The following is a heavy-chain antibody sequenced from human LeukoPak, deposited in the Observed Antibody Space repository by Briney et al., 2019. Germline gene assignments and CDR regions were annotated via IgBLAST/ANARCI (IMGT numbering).Heavy chain of an antibody. V-gene: IGHV3-30*02. CDR3: VKDRKSGVAAPGS. Sequence: RGSLRLSCAASGFTFNSYGMHWVRQAPGKGLEWVTFIAYDGSNEHYVDSVRGRFIISRDNSKLYLQMNSLRAEDTGVYYCVKDRKSGVAAPGSWGQGTLVAVSS. D-gene: IGHD3-3*01. CDR2: IAYDGSNE. J-gene: IGHJ5*02. CDR1: GFTFNSYG.